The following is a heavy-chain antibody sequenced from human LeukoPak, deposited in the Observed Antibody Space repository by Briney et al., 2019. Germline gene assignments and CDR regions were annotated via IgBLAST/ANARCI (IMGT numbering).Heavy chain of an antibody. Sequence: ASVKVSCKASGYTFTGYYMHWVRQAPGQGLEWMGRINPNSGGTNYAQKFQGRVTMTRDTSMNTGYMELRRLRSDDRAMYYCARGGVRGSYYYYYYMDVWGKGTTVTVSS. CDR3: ARGGVRGSYYYYYYMDV. J-gene: IGHJ6*03. D-gene: IGHD3-10*01. CDR1: GYTFTGYY. CDR2: INPNSGGT. V-gene: IGHV1-2*06.